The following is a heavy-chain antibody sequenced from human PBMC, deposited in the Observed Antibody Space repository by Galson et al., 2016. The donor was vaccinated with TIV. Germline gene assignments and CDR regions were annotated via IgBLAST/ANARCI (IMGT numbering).Heavy chain of an antibody. V-gene: IGHV4-31*03. D-gene: IGHD3-16*01. Sequence: TLSLTCTVSGASIRSGDYYWSWIRQSPGKGLEWIGSIFNSVTTYYNPSLKSRVSISVDPSKRQFSLILRSVTAADTAVYYCARRETYGAFDVWGRGTMVTASS. CDR3: ARRETYGAFDV. CDR1: GASIRSGDYY. CDR2: IFNSVTT. J-gene: IGHJ3*01.